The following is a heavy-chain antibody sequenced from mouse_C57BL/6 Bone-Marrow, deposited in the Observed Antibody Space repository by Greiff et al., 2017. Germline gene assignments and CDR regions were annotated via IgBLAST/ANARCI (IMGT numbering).Heavy chain of an antibody. J-gene: IGHJ4*01. Sequence: VQLQQSGAELVRPGASVKLSCTASGFNIKDDYMHWVKQRPEQGLEWIGWIDPENGYTEYASKFQGKATITADTSSNTAYLQLSSLTSEDTAVYYCTTGDYDDYAMDYWGQGTSVTVSS. CDR2: IDPENGYT. CDR3: TTGDYDDYAMDY. V-gene: IGHV14-4*01. D-gene: IGHD2-4*01. CDR1: GFNIKDDY.